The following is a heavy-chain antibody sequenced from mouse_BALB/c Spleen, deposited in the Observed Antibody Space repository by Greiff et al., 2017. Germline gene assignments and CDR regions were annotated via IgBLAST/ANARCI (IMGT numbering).Heavy chain of an antibody. J-gene: IGHJ3*01. CDR3: ARYYYGSSSFAY. D-gene: IGHD1-1*01. CDR1: GDSITSGY. CDR2: ISYSGST. Sequence: ESGPSLVKPSQTLSLTCSVTGDSITSGYWNWIRKFPGNKLEYMGYISYSGSTYYNPSLKSRISITRDTSKNQYYLQLNSVTTEDTATYYCARYYYGSSSFAYWGQGTLVTVSA. V-gene: IGHV3-8*02.